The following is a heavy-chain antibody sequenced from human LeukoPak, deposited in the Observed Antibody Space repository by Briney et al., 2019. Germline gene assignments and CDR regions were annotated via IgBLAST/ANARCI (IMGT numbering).Heavy chain of an antibody. Sequence: SETLSLTCAVCGGSFSGYYWSWIRQPPGKGLEWIGEINHSGSTNYNPSLKSRVTISVDTSKNQFSLKLSSVTAADTAVYYCARGLTYYYGSGSYRPFDYWGQGTLVTVSS. CDR2: INHSGST. CDR3: ARGLTYYYGSGSYRPFDY. CDR1: GGSFSGYY. D-gene: IGHD3-10*01. J-gene: IGHJ4*02. V-gene: IGHV4-34*01.